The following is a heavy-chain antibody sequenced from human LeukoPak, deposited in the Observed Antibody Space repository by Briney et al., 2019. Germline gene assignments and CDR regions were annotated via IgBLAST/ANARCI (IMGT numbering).Heavy chain of an antibody. J-gene: IGHJ4*02. CDR3: ARDRPTGAFLVFVVQ. Sequence: GGSLRLSCTASGFSFSTYGMTWVLQAPGKGLEWISSMSSGSRYIYYADSVRGRFTISRDNTKNSLYLLMNNLRAEDTANYYRARDRPTGAFLVFVVQWGQGTPVTVSS. V-gene: IGHV3-21*06. D-gene: IGHD2-15*01. CDR1: GFSFSTYG. CDR2: MSSGSRYI.